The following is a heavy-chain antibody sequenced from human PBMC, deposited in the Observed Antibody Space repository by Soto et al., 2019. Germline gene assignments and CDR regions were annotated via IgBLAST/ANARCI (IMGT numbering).Heavy chain of an antibody. Sequence: GGSLRLSCAASGFTFSSYWMSWVRQAPGKGLEWVANIKQDGSEKYYVDSVKGRFIISRDNAKNSLYLQMNSLRAEDTAVYYCARDRYSSGWYIDYWGQGTLVTVSS. CDR3: ARDRYSSGWYIDY. J-gene: IGHJ4*02. CDR1: GFTFSSYW. CDR2: IKQDGSEK. D-gene: IGHD6-19*01. V-gene: IGHV3-7*03.